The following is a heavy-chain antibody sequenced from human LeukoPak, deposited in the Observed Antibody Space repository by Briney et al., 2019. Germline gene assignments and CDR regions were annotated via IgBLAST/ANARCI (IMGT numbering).Heavy chain of an antibody. J-gene: IGHJ4*02. CDR2: ISWNSGSI. V-gene: IGHV3-9*01. CDR3: AKPLSGYSYGYPDY. D-gene: IGHD5-18*01. CDR1: GFTFDDYA. Sequence: GGSLRLSCAASGFTFDDYAMHWVRQAPGKGLEWVSGISWNSGSIGYADSVKGRFTISRDNAKNSLYPQMNSLRAEDTALYYCAKPLSGYSYGYPDYWGQGTLVTVSS.